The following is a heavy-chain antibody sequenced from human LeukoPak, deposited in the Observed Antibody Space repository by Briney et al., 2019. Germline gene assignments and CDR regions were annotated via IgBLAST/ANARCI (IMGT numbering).Heavy chain of an antibody. V-gene: IGHV4-4*07. D-gene: IGHD6-13*01. J-gene: IGHJ2*01. CDR1: GVSISDSF. CDR2: FHASGST. Sequence: SETLSLTCAVSGVSISDSFWTWIRQPAGKGLEWIGRFHASGSTNYNPSLKSRVTMSVDTSKNHFSLRLASVTAADTAVYYCAKDQTASSSSSWYADWYFDLWGRSTLVTVSS. CDR3: AKDQTASSSSSWYADWYFDL.